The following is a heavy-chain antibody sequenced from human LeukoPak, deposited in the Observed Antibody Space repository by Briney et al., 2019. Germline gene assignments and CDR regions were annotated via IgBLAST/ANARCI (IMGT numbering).Heavy chain of an antibody. CDR3: AKPAGAMTTVTYYFDY. Sequence: GAYLRLYCAASGFTFSSYAMSWVRQAPGKGLEWVSAISGSGGSTYYADSVKGRFTISRDNSKNTLYLQMNSLRAEDTAVYYCAKPAGAMTTVTYYFDYWGQGTLVTVSS. D-gene: IGHD4-17*01. V-gene: IGHV3-23*01. J-gene: IGHJ4*02. CDR2: ISGSGGST. CDR1: GFTFSSYA.